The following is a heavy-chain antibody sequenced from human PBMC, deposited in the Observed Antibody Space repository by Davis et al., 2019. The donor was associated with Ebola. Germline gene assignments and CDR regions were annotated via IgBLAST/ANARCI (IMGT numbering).Heavy chain of an antibody. V-gene: IGHV3-7*01. CDR3: ARGKGGNSNCWRFDL. CDR1: GFRFEWHW. Sequence: PGGSLRLSCAASGFRFEWHWMSWVRQAPGRGLEWVANIKEDGSEKYYVDSVKGRFSISRVNSQNLLELQMDGLSAEDTATYFCARGKGGNSNCWRFDLWGRGAQVHVSS. CDR2: IKEDGSEK. J-gene: IGHJ2*01. D-gene: IGHD4-23*01.